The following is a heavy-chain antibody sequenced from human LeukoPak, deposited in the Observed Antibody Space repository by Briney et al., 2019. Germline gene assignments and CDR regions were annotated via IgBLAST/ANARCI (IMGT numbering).Heavy chain of an antibody. CDR3: ARGTPLGVNWFDP. J-gene: IGHJ5*02. D-gene: IGHD3-3*01. V-gene: IGHV4-34*01. Sequence: SETLSLTCAVYGGSFSGYYWSWVRQPPGKGLEWIGEINHSGSTNYNPSLKSRVTISVDTSKNQFSLKLSSVTAADTAVYYCARGTPLGVNWFDPWGQGTLVTVSS. CDR1: GGSFSGYY. CDR2: INHSGST.